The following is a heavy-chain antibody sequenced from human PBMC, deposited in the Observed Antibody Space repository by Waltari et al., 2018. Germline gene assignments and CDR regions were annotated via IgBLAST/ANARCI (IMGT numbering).Heavy chain of an antibody. CDR1: GNTFTGYS. CDR2: INGNGGT. J-gene: IGHJ4*02. V-gene: IGHV1-2*02. CDR3: ARLTVTVDY. D-gene: IGHD4-17*01. Sequence: QVQLVQSGAEVKKPGASVKVSCKASGNTFTGYSIHWLRQAPGQRPEWMGWINGNGGTNYAQNFQGRVTITRDTSISAAYMELSSLRPDDTAVYYCARLTVTVDYWGQGTLVTVSS.